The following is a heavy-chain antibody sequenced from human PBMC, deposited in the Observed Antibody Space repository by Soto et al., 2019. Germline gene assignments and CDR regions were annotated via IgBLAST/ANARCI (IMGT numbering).Heavy chain of an antibody. CDR1: GYSFTSYW. V-gene: IGHV5-51*01. CDR2: IYPGDSDT. J-gene: IGHJ6*03. D-gene: IGHD2-15*01. CDR3: SRIYCSGGSCYGYYYYYYMDV. Sequence: GESLKISCKGSGYSFTSYWIGWVRQMPGKGLEWMGIIYPGDSDTRYSPYFQGQVTISADKSISTAYLQWSSLKASDTAMYYCSRIYCSGGSCYGYYYYYYMDVWGKGTTVTVS.